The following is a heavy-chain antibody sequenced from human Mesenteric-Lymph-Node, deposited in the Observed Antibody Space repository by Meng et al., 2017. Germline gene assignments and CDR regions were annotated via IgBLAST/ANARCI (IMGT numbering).Heavy chain of an antibody. V-gene: IGHV4-4*02. D-gene: IGHD6-19*01. CDR3: ASFPPPGKQWLVTDY. J-gene: IGHJ4*02. CDR1: VGSISSGNG. Sequence: LLGACPGLVKCSGTRSLRCAVSVGSISSGNGVSWVRQPPGKGLEWIGGIYHSVSTNDHPSLKSRITISVDKSTHQFSLKLCSATAADTAVYYCASFPPPGKQWLVTDYWGQGTLVTVSS. CDR2: IYHSVST.